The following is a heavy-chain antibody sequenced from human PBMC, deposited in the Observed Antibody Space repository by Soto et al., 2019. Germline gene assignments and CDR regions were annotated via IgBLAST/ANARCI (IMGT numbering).Heavy chain of an antibody. CDR1: GFIFSSYA. J-gene: IGHJ4*02. D-gene: IGHD4-17*01. Sequence: EVQLLESGGGLVQPGGSLRLSCAASGFIFSSYAMSWVRQAPGKGLEWVSAISGSGGSTYYADSVKGRFTISRDNSKHTLDLQRNTLRAEDTAVYYCAKVRRDYGDPPDYYFDYWGQGTLVTVSS. CDR2: ISGSGGST. V-gene: IGHV3-23*01. CDR3: AKVRRDYGDPPDYYFDY.